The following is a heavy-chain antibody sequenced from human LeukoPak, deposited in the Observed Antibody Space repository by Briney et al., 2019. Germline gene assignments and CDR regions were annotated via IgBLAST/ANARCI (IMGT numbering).Heavy chain of an antibody. CDR2: INPNSGGT. J-gene: IGHJ4*02. Sequence: ASVKVSCKASGYTFTSYDINWVRQATGQGLEWMGWINPNSGGTNYAQKFQGRVTMTRDTSISTAYMELSRLRSDDTAVYYCARVTIEAAMAWYYFDYWGQGTLVTVSS. D-gene: IGHD5-18*01. V-gene: IGHV1-2*02. CDR1: GYTFTSYD. CDR3: ARVTIEAAMAWYYFDY.